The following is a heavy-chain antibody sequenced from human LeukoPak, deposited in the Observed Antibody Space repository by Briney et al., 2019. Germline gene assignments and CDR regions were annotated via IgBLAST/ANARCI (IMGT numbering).Heavy chain of an antibody. Sequence: ASVKLSCKASGYTFTGYYMHWVRQAPGQGLEWMGWINLNSGGTIYAQKFQGRVTMTRDTSISTAYMELSRLRSDDTAVNYCARDRRSVLRFLEWSPGDYWGQGTLVTVSS. CDR3: ARDRRSVLRFLEWSPGDY. J-gene: IGHJ4*02. CDR2: INLNSGGT. V-gene: IGHV1-2*02. D-gene: IGHD3-3*01. CDR1: GYTFTGYY.